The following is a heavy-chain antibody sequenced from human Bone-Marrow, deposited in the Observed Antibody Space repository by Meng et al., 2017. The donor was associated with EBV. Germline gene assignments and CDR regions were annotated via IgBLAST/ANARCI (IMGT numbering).Heavy chain of an antibody. CDR1: VFTVSSNY. J-gene: IGHJ4*02. D-gene: IGHD3-16*01. CDR2: IYSGGST. V-gene: IGHV3-53*01. CDR3: ARDSSEVGGADY. Sequence: EVQLVESGGGWLQPGGSLRLSCAASVFTVSSNYMSWVRQAPGKGLEWVSVIYSGGSTYYADSVKGRFTISRDNSKNTLYLQMNSLRAEDTAVYYCARDSSEVGGADYWGQGTLVTVSS.